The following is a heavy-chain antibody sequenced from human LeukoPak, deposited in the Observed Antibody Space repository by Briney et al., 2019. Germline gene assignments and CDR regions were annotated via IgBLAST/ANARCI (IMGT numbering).Heavy chain of an antibody. V-gene: IGHV3-23*01. D-gene: IGHD3-22*01. CDR3: ATRDYDSSGYYYVPSVDY. Sequence: GGSLRLSCAASGFTFSSYAMSWVRQAPGKGLEWVSAISGGGGSTYYADSVKGRFTISRDNSKNTLYLQMNSLRAEDTAVYYCATRDYDSSGYYYVPSVDYWGQGTLVTVSS. CDR2: ISGGGGST. J-gene: IGHJ4*02. CDR1: GFTFSSYA.